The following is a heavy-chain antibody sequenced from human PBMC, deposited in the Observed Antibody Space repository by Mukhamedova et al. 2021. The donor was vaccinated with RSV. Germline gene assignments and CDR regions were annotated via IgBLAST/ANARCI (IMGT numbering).Heavy chain of an antibody. V-gene: IGHV1-18*01. J-gene: IGHJ6*02. CDR3: ARERFGELTPLYYYGMDV. D-gene: IGHD3-10*01. Sequence: MGWINGYNGNTNYAQNLQGRVTMTTDTSTSTAYMDLRSLRHDDTAIYYCARERFGELTPLYYYGMDVWGQGTAVTASS. CDR2: INGYNGNT.